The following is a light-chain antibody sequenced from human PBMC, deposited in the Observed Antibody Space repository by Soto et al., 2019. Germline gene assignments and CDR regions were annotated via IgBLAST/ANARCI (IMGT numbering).Light chain of an antibody. CDR2: DAS. J-gene: IGKJ1*01. CDR1: QDISNH. V-gene: IGKV1-13*02. Sequence: IRMTQSPSSLSASVGDRVTITFQASQDISNHLNWYQQKPGKAPKLLIYDASTLESGVPSRFGGSGSGTDFTLTISSLQPDDFATYYCQHFYSYSAAFGQGTKVDIK. CDR3: QHFYSYSAA.